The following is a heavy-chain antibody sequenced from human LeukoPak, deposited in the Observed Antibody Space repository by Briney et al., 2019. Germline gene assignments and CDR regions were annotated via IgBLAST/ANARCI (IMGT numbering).Heavy chain of an antibody. CDR2: IKQDGSEK. CDR1: GFTFSTYW. J-gene: IGHJ4*02. CDR3: ARDRRIAY. Sequence: GGSLRLSCAASGFTFSTYWMNWVRQAPGKGLEWVVNIKQDGSEKYYVDSVKGRFTISRDNAKNSLYLQMNSLGAEDTAVYYCARDRRIAYWGQGTLVTVSS. V-gene: IGHV3-7*03.